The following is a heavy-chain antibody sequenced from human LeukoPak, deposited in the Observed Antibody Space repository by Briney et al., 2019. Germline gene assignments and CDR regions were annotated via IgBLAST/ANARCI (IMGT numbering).Heavy chain of an antibody. V-gene: IGHV1-69*05. J-gene: IGHJ4*02. CDR2: IIPIFGTA. CDR3: ARGDLDIAARR. CDR1: GGTFSSYA. Sequence: SVKVSCKPFGGTFSSYAISWVRQAPGQGLEWMGGIIPIFGTANYAQKFQGRVTITTDESTSAAYMELSSLRSEDTAVYYCARGDLDIAARRWGQGTLVTVSS. D-gene: IGHD6-6*01.